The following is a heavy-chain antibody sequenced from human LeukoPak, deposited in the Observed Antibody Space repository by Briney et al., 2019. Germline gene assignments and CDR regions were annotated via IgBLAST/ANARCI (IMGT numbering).Heavy chain of an antibody. D-gene: IGHD3-22*01. CDR1: GFTFSSYA. J-gene: IGHJ4*02. CDR2: ISGSDGTT. Sequence: GGSLRLSCAASGFTFSSYAMSWVRQAPGKGLEWVSAISGSDGTTYYADTVKGRFTISRDNSKNTLYLQMNSLRAEDTAVYSCASHYDTSGYHYFDFWGQGTLVTVSS. V-gene: IGHV3-23*01. CDR3: ASHYDTSGYHYFDF.